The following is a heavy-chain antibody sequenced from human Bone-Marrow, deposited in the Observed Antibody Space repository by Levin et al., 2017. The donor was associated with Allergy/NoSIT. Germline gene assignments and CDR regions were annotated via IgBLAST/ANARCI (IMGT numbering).Heavy chain of an antibody. D-gene: IGHD6-19*01. J-gene: IGHJ4*02. CDR1: GYSFTSYW. CDR2: IYPGDSET. CDR3: ARRAYSSGWSY. V-gene: IGHV5-51*01. Sequence: GESLKISCKASGYSFTSYWIGWVRQMPGKGLEWMGIIYPGDSETKYSPSFQGQVTIPADTSINTAYLQWSSLKASDTAIYYCARRAYSSGWSYWGQGTLVTVSS.